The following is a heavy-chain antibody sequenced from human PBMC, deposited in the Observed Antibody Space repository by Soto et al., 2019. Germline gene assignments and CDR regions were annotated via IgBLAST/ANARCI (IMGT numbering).Heavy chain of an antibody. J-gene: IGHJ6*02. V-gene: IGHV6-1*01. Sequence: PSPTLSLTCAISGDSVSSNSAAWNWIRQSPSRGLEWLGRTYYRSKWYNDYAVSVKSRITINPDTSKNQFSLQLNSVTPEDTAVYYCARGGYSGYARRYGMDVWGQGTTVTVSS. CDR1: GDSVSSNSAA. D-gene: IGHD5-12*01. CDR2: TYYRSKWYN. CDR3: ARGGYSGYARRYGMDV.